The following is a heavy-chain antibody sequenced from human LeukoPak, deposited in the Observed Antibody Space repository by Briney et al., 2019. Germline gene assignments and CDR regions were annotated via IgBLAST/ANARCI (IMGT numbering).Heavy chain of an antibody. J-gene: IGHJ4*02. CDR3: AKGDYYDSSGYPPTFDY. CDR2: ISGSGGST. Sequence: PGGSLRLSCAASGFTFSSYAMSWVRQAPGKGLEWVSAISGSGGSTYYADSVKGRFTISRDNSKNTLYLQMNSLRAEDTAVYYCAKGDYYDSSGYPPTFDYWGQGTLVTVSS. CDR1: GFTFSSYA. D-gene: IGHD3-22*01. V-gene: IGHV3-23*01.